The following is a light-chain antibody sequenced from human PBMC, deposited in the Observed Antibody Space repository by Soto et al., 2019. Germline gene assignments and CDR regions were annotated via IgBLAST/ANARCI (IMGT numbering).Light chain of an antibody. CDR1: QSVLYSSNNKNY. CDR3: QQYESTPPT. Sequence: DIVMTQSPDSLAVSLGERATINCKSSQSVLYSSNNKNYLAWYQQRPAQPPKLLIYWASTRESGVPDRFSGSGSGTDFTLTITSLQAEDVAVYCCQQYESTPPTFGQGTKLEIK. V-gene: IGKV4-1*01. J-gene: IGKJ2*01. CDR2: WAS.